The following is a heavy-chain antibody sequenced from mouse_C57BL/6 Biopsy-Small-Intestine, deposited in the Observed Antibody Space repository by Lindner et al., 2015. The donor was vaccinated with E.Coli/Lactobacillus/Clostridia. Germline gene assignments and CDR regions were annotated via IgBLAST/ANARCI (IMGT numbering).Heavy chain of an antibody. Sequence: SVKVSCKLSGNTLTELSIHWVRQAPGKGLEWMGGFDPEDGETIYAQKFQGRVTMTEDTSTGTAYMDLSSLSSEDTAVYYCATDLGIESSDSWGQGTLVTVSS. J-gene: IGHJ4*01. CDR1: GNTLTELS. V-gene: IGHV1-18*01. CDR2: FDPEDGET. CDR3: ATDLGIESSDS. D-gene: IGHD3-3*01.